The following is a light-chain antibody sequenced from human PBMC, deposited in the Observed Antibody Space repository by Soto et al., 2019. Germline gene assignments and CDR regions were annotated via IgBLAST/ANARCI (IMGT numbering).Light chain of an antibody. V-gene: IGKV1-5*01. Sequence: DIQMTQSPSTLSASVGDRVTITCRASQSISSWLAWYQQKPGKAPKLLIYDASSLESGVPSRFSGSGAGTEFALTSGSLQPDDFADYYCQQYNSYSGTFSQGTKVDIK. J-gene: IGKJ1*01. CDR2: DAS. CDR1: QSISSW. CDR3: QQYNSYSGT.